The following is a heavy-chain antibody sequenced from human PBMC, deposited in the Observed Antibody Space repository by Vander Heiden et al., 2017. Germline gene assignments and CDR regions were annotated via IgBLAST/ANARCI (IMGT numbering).Heavy chain of an antibody. CDR2: IQTKTDGETT. D-gene: IGHD1-7*01. Sequence: EVQLVESGGGLVKPGGSRRLSCAASGFTFTNAWMTWVRQTPGKGLEWVGLIQTKTDGETTDYAAPVKGRFTISRDDSKTTLYLQMNSLKTEDTAMYYCTTQFNWNYGDYWGQGTLVTVSS. J-gene: IGHJ4*02. CDR1: GFTFTNAW. CDR3: TTQFNWNYGDY. V-gene: IGHV3-15*01.